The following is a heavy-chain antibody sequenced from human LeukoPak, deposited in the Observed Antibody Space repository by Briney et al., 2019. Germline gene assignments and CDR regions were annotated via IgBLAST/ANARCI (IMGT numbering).Heavy chain of an antibody. J-gene: IGHJ4*02. CDR2: INQDGREK. D-gene: IGHD7-27*01. Sequence: GGSLRLSCAASGFSVSSNYMSWVRQAPGKGLEWVANINQDGREKDYVDSVKGRFTISRDNTKKSLFLQMDSLRADDTGVYYCATDVNWGYFDYWGQGTVATVSS. CDR1: GFSVSSNY. CDR3: ATDVNWGYFDY. V-gene: IGHV3-7*01.